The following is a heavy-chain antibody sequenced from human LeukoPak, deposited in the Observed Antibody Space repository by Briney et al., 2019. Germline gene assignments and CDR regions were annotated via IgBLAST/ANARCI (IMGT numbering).Heavy chain of an antibody. J-gene: IGHJ6*04. V-gene: IGHV3-30*04. D-gene: IGHD6-19*01. CDR1: GFTFSSYA. CDR2: ISYDGSNK. Sequence: GGSLRLSCAASGFTFSSYAMHWVRQAPGKGLEWVAVISYDGSNKYYADSVKGRFTISRDNSKNTLYLQMNSLRAEDTAVYYCAPSGIVPTGCSSGRHYYYGMDVWGKGTTVTVSS. CDR3: APSGIVPTGCSSGRHYYYGMDV.